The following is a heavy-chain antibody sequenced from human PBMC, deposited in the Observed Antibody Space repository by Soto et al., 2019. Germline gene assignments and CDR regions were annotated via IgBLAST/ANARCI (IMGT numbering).Heavy chain of an antibody. CDR2: ISYDGSNK. J-gene: IGHJ3*02. CDR1: GFTFSSYA. CDR3: ARAYYYDSSGYNDAFDI. V-gene: IGHV3-30-3*01. Sequence: PGGSLRLSCAASGFTFSSYAMHWVRQAPGKGLEWVAVISYDGSNKYYADSVKGRFTISRDNSKNTLYLQMNSLRAEDTAVYYCARAYYYDSSGYNDAFDIWGQGIMVTVSS. D-gene: IGHD3-22*01.